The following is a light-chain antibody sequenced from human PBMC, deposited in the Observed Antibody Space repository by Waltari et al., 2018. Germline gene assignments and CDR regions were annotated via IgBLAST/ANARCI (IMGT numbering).Light chain of an antibody. CDR3: QLYDNTISGSV. V-gene: IGLV1-40*01. CDR1: SSNIGAPYD. CDR2: GNN. Sequence: QSVLTQPPSVSGAPGQRVTISCTGSSSNIGAPYDVHWYQQFPGTAPRLLIYGNNNRPSGVPDRFSGSKSGTSASLAITGLQADDEADYYCQLYDNTISGSVFGGGTKLTVL. J-gene: IGLJ3*02.